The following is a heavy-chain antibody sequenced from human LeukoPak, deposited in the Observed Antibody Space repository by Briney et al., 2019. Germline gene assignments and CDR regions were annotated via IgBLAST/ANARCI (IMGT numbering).Heavy chain of an antibody. V-gene: IGHV1-2*02. CDR3: ARDGGSGSCGGDCYHYYYYYMDV. Sequence: ASVKVSCKASGYTFTGYYMHWVRQAPGQGLEWMGWINPSSGGTNYAQKFQGRVSMTRDTSISTAYMELSSLRSEDTAVYYCARDGGSGSCGGDCYHYYYYYMDVWGRGTTVTISS. CDR1: GYTFTGYY. CDR2: INPSSGGT. J-gene: IGHJ6*03. D-gene: IGHD2-21*02.